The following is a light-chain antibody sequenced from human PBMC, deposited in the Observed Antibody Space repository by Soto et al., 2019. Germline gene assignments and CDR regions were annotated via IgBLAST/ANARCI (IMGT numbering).Light chain of an antibody. J-gene: IGLJ1*01. CDR2: EVS. Sequence: QSVLTQPASVSGSPGQSITISCTGTSSDVGGYNYVSWYQQHPGKAPKLMIYEVSNRPSGVSNRFSASKSGNTASLTISGLQAEDEADYYCGSYSSVSPSYLFGTATKLTVL. CDR1: SSDVGGYNY. V-gene: IGLV2-14*01. CDR3: GSYSSVSPSYL.